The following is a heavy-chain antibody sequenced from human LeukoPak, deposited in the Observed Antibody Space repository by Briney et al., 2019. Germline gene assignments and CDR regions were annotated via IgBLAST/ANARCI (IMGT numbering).Heavy chain of an antibody. V-gene: IGHV4-4*02. CDR3: ARHYGP. CDR2: IYHSGST. CDR1: GGSISSNNW. Sequence: SETLSLTCAVSGGSISSNNWWTWVRQPPGEGPGWIGEIYHSGSTNYKPSLRSRVTMSVDKSENQFSLKLTSVTAADTAVYYCARHYGPWGQGTLVTVSS. D-gene: IGHD3-16*01. J-gene: IGHJ5*02.